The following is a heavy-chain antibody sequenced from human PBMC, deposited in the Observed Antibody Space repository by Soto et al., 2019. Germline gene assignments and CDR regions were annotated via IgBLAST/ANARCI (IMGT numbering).Heavy chain of an antibody. CDR3: ARDRGYDAHDYYYNAMDV. CDR2: IRGFSPYT. V-gene: IGHV3-21*01. Sequence: WGSLTISCISSVFTFRTYTMNWVRQAPGKGLEWVSVIRGFSPYTFYAESVNGRFTISIDNAKNSLYLQMNRLRAEDTAVYYCARDRGYDAHDYYYNAMDVWGQGTTVTVSS. CDR1: VFTFRTYT. J-gene: IGHJ6*01. D-gene: IGHD5-12*01.